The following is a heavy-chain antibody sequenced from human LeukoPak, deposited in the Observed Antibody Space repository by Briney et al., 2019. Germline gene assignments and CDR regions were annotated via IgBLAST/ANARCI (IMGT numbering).Heavy chain of an antibody. Sequence: GGSLRLSCAASGFTFSNYAMRWVRQAPGKGLEWVSGISGSGDSTYYADCVKGRFTISRDNSKNTLYLQMNSPRAEDTAVYYCARRSGIAVAGAFDYWGQGTLVTVSS. V-gene: IGHV3-23*01. D-gene: IGHD6-19*01. CDR2: ISGSGDST. J-gene: IGHJ4*02. CDR1: GFTFSNYA. CDR3: ARRSGIAVAGAFDY.